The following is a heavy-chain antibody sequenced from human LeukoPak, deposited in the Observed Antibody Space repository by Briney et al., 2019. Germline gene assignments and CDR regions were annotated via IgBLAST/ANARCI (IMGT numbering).Heavy chain of an antibody. Sequence: PSETLSLTCTVSGGSISSGSYYWGWIRQPPGKGLDWIGSIYYSGSTYYNPSLKSRVTISVDTSKNQFSLKLSSVTAADTAVYYCARLYYYGSGNYYNPPRRDVFDIWGQGTMVAVSS. CDR3: ARLYYYGSGNYYNPPRRDVFDI. CDR1: GGSISSGSYY. J-gene: IGHJ3*02. CDR2: IYYSGST. V-gene: IGHV4-39*01. D-gene: IGHD3-10*01.